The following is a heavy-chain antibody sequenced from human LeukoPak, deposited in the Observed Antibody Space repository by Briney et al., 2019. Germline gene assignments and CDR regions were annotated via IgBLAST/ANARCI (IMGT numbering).Heavy chain of an antibody. CDR2: INWNGGST. D-gene: IGHD3-22*01. Sequence: GSLRLSCAASGFTFDDYGMSWVRQAPGKGLEWVSGINWNGGSTGYADSVKGRFTISRDNAKNSLYLQMNSLRAEDTALYYCARGLYYYDSSGYYYLGYWGQGTLVTVSS. V-gene: IGHV3-20*04. CDR3: ARGLYYYDSSGYYYLGY. J-gene: IGHJ4*02. CDR1: GFTFDDYG.